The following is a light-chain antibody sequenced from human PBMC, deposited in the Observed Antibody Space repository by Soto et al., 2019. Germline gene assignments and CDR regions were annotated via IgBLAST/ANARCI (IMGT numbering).Light chain of an antibody. V-gene: IGLV2-14*01. CDR1: SSDVGGYNH. CDR3: SSYTSSSTLYV. Sequence: QSALTQPASVSGSPGQSIAISCIGTSSDVGGYNHVSWYQQHPGKAPKLMIWDVGNRPSGVSDRFSGSKSGNTASLTISGLQAEDEADYYCSSYTSSSTLYVFGTGTKVTVL. J-gene: IGLJ1*01. CDR2: DVG.